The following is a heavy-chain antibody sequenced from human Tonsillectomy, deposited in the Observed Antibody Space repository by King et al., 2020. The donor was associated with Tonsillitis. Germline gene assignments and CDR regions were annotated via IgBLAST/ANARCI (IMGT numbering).Heavy chain of an antibody. J-gene: IGHJ3*02. CDR3: ARDYYGCSCDYSDAFDI. D-gene: IGHD3-22*01. CDR2: ISSSSSTI. CDR1: GFTFSSYS. V-gene: IGHV3-48*02. Sequence: VQLVESGGGLVQPGGSLRLSCAASGFTFSSYSMHWVRQAPGKGLEWVSYISSSSSTIYYADSVKGRFTISRDNAKNSLYLQMNSLRDEDTAVYYCARDYYGCSCDYSDAFDIWGQGTMVTVSS.